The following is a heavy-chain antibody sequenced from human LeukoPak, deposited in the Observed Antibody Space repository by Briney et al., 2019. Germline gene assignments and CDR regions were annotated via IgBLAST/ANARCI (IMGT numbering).Heavy chain of an antibody. CDR2: ISSSGSTI. V-gene: IGHV3-11*04. Sequence: KPGGSLRLSCAASGFTFSDYYMSWIRQAPGKGLEWVSYISSSGSTIYYADSVKGRFTISRDNAKNSLYLQMNSLRAEDTAVYYCARNPSAVFGWLRKERYYMDVWGKGTTVTVSS. D-gene: IGHD5-12*01. CDR3: ARNPSAVFGWLRKERYYMDV. CDR1: GFTFSDYY. J-gene: IGHJ6*03.